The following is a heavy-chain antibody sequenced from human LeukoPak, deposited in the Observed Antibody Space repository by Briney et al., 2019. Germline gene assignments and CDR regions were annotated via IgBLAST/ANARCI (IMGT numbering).Heavy chain of an antibody. CDR1: GGTFSSYA. Sequence: SVKVSCKASGGTFSSYAISWVRQAPGQGLEWMGGIIPIFGTANYAQKFQGRVTITADKSTSTAYMELRSLRSDDTAVYYCARDPPAAAGTFDYWGQGTLVTVSS. V-gene: IGHV1-69*06. CDR3: ARDPPAAAGTFDY. J-gene: IGHJ4*02. CDR2: IIPIFGTA. D-gene: IGHD6-13*01.